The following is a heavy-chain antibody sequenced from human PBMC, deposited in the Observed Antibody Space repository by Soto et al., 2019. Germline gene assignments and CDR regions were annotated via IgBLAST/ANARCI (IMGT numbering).Heavy chain of an antibody. D-gene: IGHD5-18*01. CDR3: STGRSTYGLDS. CDR2: IKSITDGGTT. J-gene: IGHJ4*02. Sequence: GGSLRLSRVASAFSFTNAWMSWVRQAPGKGLEWVGRIKSITDGGTTDYAAPVKGRFTISRDDSNNTLYLQMNSLKTEDTAVYYCSTGRSTYGLDSWGQGTLVTVSS. CDR1: AFSFTNAW. V-gene: IGHV3-15*01.